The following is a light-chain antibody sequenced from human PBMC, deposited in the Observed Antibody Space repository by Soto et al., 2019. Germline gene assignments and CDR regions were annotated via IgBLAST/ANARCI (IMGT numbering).Light chain of an antibody. CDR1: QSVSSY. CDR3: QQRSNRPRLT. CDR2: DAS. J-gene: IGKJ4*01. Sequence: EIVLTQSPATLSLSPGERATLSCRASQSVSSYLAWYRQKPGQAPRLLIYDASNRATGIPARFSGSGSGTDFTLTISSLEPEDFAVYFCQQRSNRPRLTFGGGTKVEIK. V-gene: IGKV3-11*01.